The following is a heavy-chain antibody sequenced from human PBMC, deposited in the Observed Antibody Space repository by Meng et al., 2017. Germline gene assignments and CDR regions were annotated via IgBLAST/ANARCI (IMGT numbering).Heavy chain of an antibody. CDR2: IFHSGTT. D-gene: IGHD2-15*01. Sequence: QLQLQESGSGLVKPSQTLSLTCAVSGGSVSSGGYSWNWIRQPPGKGLEWIGYIFHSGTTYYNPSLESRVTISIDTSKNQFSLKVTSATAADTAVYYCARGGVAVEYWGQGTLVTVSS. J-gene: IGHJ4*02. V-gene: IGHV4-30-2*01. CDR1: GGSVSSGGYS. CDR3: ARGGVAVEY.